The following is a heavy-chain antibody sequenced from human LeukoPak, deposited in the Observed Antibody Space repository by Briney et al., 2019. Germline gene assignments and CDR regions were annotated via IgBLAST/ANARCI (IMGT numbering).Heavy chain of an antibody. CDR1: GGSISSGGYY. CDR2: IYYSGST. CDR3: ARVDCSSTSCYSNAFDI. D-gene: IGHD2-2*01. V-gene: IGHV4-31*03. Sequence: SETLSLTCTVSGGSISSGGYYWSWIRQHPGKGLEWIGYIYYSGSTYYNPSLKSRVTISVDTSKNQFSLKLSSVTAADTAVYYCARVDCSSTSCYSNAFDIWGQGTMVTVSS. J-gene: IGHJ3*02.